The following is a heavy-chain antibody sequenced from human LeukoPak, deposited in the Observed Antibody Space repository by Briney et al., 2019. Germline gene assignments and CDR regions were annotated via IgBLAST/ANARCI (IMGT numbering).Heavy chain of an antibody. CDR2: IIPIFGTA. CDR3: ARVVLAHYYYYYMDV. CDR1: GGTFSSYA. J-gene: IGHJ6*03. D-gene: IGHD2/OR15-2a*01. Sequence: ASVKVSCKAPGGTFSSYAISWVRQAPGQGLEWMGGIIPIFGTANYAQKFQGRVTITADKSTSTAYMELSSLRSEDTAVYYCARVVLAHYYYYYMDVWGKGTTVTVSS. V-gene: IGHV1-69*06.